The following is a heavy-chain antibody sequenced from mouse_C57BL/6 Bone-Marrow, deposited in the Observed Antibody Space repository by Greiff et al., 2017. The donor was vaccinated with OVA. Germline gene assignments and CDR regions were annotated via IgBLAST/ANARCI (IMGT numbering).Heavy chain of an antibody. CDR2: INPYNGGT. D-gene: IGHD2-2*01. J-gene: IGHJ2*01. CDR1: GYTFTDYY. V-gene: IGHV1-19*01. Sequence: EVQLQQSGPVLVKPGASVKMSCKASGYTFTDYYMNWVKQSHGKSLEWIGVINPYNGGTSYNQKFKGKATLTVDKSSSTAYMELNSLTSEDSAVYYCARGGYDDDYWGQGTTPTVSS. CDR3: ARGGYDDDY.